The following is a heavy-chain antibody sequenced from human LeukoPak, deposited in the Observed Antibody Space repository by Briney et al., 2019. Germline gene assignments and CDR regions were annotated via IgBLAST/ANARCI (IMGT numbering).Heavy chain of an antibody. Sequence: GSLRLSCAASGFPFSNYGMSWVRQAPGKGLEWVSTISGSGSATYNAGSVKGRFTTSRDNSNNTLYLQMNSLRAEDTAVYYCAKTEAPAAIRAGSDYWGQGTLVTVSS. CDR2: ISGSGSAT. CDR1: GFPFSNYG. D-gene: IGHD2-2*02. J-gene: IGHJ4*02. V-gene: IGHV3-23*01. CDR3: AKTEAPAAIRAGSDY.